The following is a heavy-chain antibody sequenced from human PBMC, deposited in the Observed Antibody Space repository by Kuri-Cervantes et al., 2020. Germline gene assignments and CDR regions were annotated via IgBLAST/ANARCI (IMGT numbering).Heavy chain of an antibody. CDR2: INAGNGNT. D-gene: IGHD6-13*01. Sequence: ASVKVSCKASGYTFTSYAMHWVRQAPGQRLEWMGWINAGNGNTKYSQKFQGRVTITRDTSASTAYMELSSLRSDDTAVYYCARDEMGYSSSSKGGNWFDPWGQGTLVTVSS. CDR1: GYTFTSYA. CDR3: ARDEMGYSSSSKGGNWFDP. V-gene: IGHV1-3*01. J-gene: IGHJ5*02.